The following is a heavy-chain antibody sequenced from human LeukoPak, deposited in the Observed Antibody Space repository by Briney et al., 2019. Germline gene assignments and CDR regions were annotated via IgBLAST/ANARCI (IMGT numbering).Heavy chain of an antibody. V-gene: IGHV4-34*01. D-gene: IGHD2-2*01. Sequence: PSETLSLTCAVYGGSFSGYYWSWIRQPPGKGLEWIGEINHSGSTNYNPSLKSRVTISVDTSKNQFSLKLSSVTAAATAVYYCARGSIGYCSSTSCYKTEFRFLEWLSYYYYYYYMDVWGRGTTVTVSS. CDR1: GGSFSGYY. J-gene: IGHJ6*03. CDR2: INHSGST. CDR3: ARGSIGYCSSTSCYKTEFRFLEWLSYYYYYYYMDV.